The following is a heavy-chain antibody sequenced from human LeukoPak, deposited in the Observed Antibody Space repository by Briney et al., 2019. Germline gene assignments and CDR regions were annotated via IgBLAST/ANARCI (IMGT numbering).Heavy chain of an antibody. J-gene: IGHJ4*02. CDR3: ARSRITMIVVVITLFDY. CDR1: GYTFTSYA. D-gene: IGHD3-22*01. V-gene: IGHV1-3*01. CDR2: INAGNGNT. Sequence: ASVKVSCTASGYTFTSYAMHWVRQAPGQRLEWMGWINAGNGNTKYSQKFQGRVTITRDTSASTAYMELSSLRSEDTAVYYCARSRITMIVVVITLFDYWGQGTLVTVSP.